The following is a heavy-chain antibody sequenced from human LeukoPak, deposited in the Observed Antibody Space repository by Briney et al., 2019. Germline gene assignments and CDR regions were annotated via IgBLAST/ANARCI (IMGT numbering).Heavy chain of an antibody. D-gene: IGHD2-2*01. V-gene: IGHV4-34*01. J-gene: IGHJ3*02. CDR1: GGSFSGYY. CDR3: ARGPDPDIVVVPAAKGDAFDI. CDR2: INHSGST. Sequence: NPSETLSLTCAVYGGSFSGYYWSWIRQPPGKGLEWIGEINHSGSTNYNPSLKSRVTISVDTSKNQFSLKLSSVTAADTAVYYCARGPDPDIVVVPAAKGDAFDIWGQGTMVTVSS.